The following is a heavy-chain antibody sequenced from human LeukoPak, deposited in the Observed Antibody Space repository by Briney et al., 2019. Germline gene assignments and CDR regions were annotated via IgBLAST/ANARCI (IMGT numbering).Heavy chain of an antibody. J-gene: IGHJ3*02. V-gene: IGHV1-18*04. CDR1: GFIFSNFG. Sequence: ASVKVSCKASGFIFSNFGFIWVRQAPGQGFEWLGWISGANGDTYYTRRFQGRFTLTPDTSTNTAYMELRSLRSDDTALYYCARRSSDDAFDIWGQGTLVTVSS. CDR3: ARRSSDDAFDI. CDR2: ISGANGDT.